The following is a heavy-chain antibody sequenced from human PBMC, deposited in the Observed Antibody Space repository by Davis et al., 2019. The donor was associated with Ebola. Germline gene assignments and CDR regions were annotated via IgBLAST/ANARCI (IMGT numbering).Heavy chain of an antibody. V-gene: IGHV1-3*01. D-gene: IGHD2-2*01. J-gene: IGHJ5*02. Sequence: ASVKVSCKASGYTFTSYAMHWVRQAPGQRLEWMGWINAGNGNTKYSQKFQGRVTITRDTSASTAYMELSSLRSEDTAVYYCARGLGYCSSTSCYGGGGYWFDPWGQGTLVTVSS. CDR1: GYTFTSYA. CDR2: INAGNGNT. CDR3: ARGLGYCSSTSCYGGGGYWFDP.